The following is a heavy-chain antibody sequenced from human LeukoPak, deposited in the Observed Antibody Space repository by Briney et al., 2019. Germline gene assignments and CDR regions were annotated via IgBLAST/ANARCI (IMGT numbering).Heavy chain of an antibody. D-gene: IGHD6-6*01. CDR1: GYSISSAYY. CDR2: IYHRGST. J-gene: IGHJ4*02. Sequence: SETLSLTCAVSGYSISSAYYWGWIRQPPGKGLEWIGSIYHRGSTYYSPSLKSRVTISVDTSKNQFSLKLSSVTAADTAVYYCARANEYSSSAPFDYWGQGTLVTVSS. V-gene: IGHV4-38-2*01. CDR3: ARANEYSSSAPFDY.